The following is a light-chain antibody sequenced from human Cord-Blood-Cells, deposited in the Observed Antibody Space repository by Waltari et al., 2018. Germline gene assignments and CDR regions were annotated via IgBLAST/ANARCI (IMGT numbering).Light chain of an antibody. CDR1: SSGVGGYND. Sequence: QSALTQPPSASGSPGQSVTIPCTGTSSGVGGYNDVSWYQQHPGTAPKLMLCEVSKRPSGVPGRFSGSRSGNTASLPVSGLQAEDEADYYCSSYAGSNNWVFGGGTKLPVL. CDR2: EVS. J-gene: IGLJ3*02. CDR3: SSYAGSNNWV. V-gene: IGLV2-8*01.